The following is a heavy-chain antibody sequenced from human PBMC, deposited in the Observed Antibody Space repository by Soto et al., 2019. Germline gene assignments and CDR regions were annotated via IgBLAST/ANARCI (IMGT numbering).Heavy chain of an antibody. CDR2: IYPGDSDT. CDR1: GYSFTSYW. CDR3: ARLGGTYSYAHPYYYYMDV. D-gene: IGHD5-18*01. Sequence: GESLQISCNGSGYSFTSYWIGWVRQMPGKGLEWMGIIYPGDSDTRYTPSFQGQVTISADKSISTAYLQWSSLKASDTAMYYCARLGGTYSYAHPYYYYMDVWGKGTTVTVSS. J-gene: IGHJ6*03. V-gene: IGHV5-51*01.